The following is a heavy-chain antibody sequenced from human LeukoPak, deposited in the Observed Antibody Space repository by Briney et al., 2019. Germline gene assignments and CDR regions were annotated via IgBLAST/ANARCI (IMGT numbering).Heavy chain of an antibody. J-gene: IGHJ4*02. CDR3: ARFGDTLYYFDY. CDR1: GGTFSSYA. D-gene: IGHD3-16*01. Sequence: GASVKVSCKASGGTFSSYAISWVRQAPGQGLEWMGWISAYNGNTNYAQKLQGRVTMTTDTSTSTAYMELRSLRSDDTAVYYCARFGDTLYYFDYWGQGTLVTVSS. CDR2: ISAYNGNT. V-gene: IGHV1-18*01.